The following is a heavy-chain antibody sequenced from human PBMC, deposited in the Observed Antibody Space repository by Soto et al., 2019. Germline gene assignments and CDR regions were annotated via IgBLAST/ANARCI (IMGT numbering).Heavy chain of an antibody. Sequence: EVQLLESGGGLVQPGGSLRLSCAASGFTFSSYAMNWVRQAPGKGLEWVSAISGSGGSTYYADSVTGRFTISRDNSKNTLFLQMNSLRAEDMAIYYCARGWQGDYWGQGTLVTVSS. D-gene: IGHD6-19*01. CDR1: GFTFSSYA. J-gene: IGHJ4*02. V-gene: IGHV3-23*01. CDR2: ISGSGGST. CDR3: ARGWQGDY.